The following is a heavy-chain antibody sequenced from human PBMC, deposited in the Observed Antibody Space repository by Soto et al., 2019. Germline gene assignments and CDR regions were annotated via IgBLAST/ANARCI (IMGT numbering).Heavy chain of an antibody. CDR2: IYYSGST. V-gene: IGHV4-39*01. CDR1: GGSISSSSYY. D-gene: IGHD6-19*01. CDR3: ATIMQWLVRGNYGTDV. Sequence: SETLSLTCTVSGGSISSSSYYWGWISQPPGKGLEWIGSIYYSGSTYYNPSLKSRVTISVDTSKNQFSLKLSSVTAADTAVYYCATIMQWLVRGNYGTDVWGQGTTVTVSS. J-gene: IGHJ6*02.